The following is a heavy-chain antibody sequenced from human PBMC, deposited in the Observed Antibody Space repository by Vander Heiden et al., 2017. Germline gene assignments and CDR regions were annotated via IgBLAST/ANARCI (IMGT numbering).Heavy chain of an antibody. V-gene: IGHV1-69*06. CDR3: ARDQGTTVTTFYYYGMDV. D-gene: IGHD4-17*01. CDR1: GGTFSSYA. Sequence: QVQLVQSGAEVKKPGSSVKVSCKASGGTFSSYAISWVRQAPGQGLEWMGGIIPIFGTANYAQKFQGRVTITADKSTSTAYMELSSLRSEDTAVYYCARDQGTTVTTFYYYGMDVWGQGTTVTVSS. CDR2: IIPIFGTA. J-gene: IGHJ6*02.